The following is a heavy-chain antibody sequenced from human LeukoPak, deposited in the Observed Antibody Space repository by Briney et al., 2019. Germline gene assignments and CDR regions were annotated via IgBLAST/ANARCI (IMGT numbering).Heavy chain of an antibody. D-gene: IGHD3-3*02. V-gene: IGHV1-2*02. CDR1: GYTFTSYY. Sequence: ASVKVSCKASGYTFTSYYMHWVRQAPGQGLEWMGWINPNSGGTNYAQKFQGRVTMTRDTSISTAYMELSRLRSDDTAVYYCARDRIFGVVRNWFDPWGQGTLATVSS. CDR3: ARDRIFGVVRNWFDP. CDR2: INPNSGGT. J-gene: IGHJ5*02.